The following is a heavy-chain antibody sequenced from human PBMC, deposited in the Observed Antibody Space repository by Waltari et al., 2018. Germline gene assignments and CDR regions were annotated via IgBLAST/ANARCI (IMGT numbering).Heavy chain of an antibody. CDR1: GYTFSIYW. J-gene: IGHJ4*02. CDR2: IKQDGSEK. Sequence: EVQLVQSGAEVKKPGESLKISCKGSGYTFSIYWIAWVRQAPGKGLEWVANIKQDGSEKYYVDSVKGRFTIARDNAKNSLYLQMNSLRAEDTAVYYCARGNITPADYWGQGTLVTVSS. D-gene: IGHD1-20*01. CDR3: ARGNITPADY. V-gene: IGHV3-7*04.